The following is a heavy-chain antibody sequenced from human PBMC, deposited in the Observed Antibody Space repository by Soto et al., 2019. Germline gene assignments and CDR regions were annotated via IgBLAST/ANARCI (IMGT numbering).Heavy chain of an antibody. J-gene: IGHJ4*02. Sequence: PSETLSLTCTVSGGSIIGSYLSWIRQTPVKVLEWVGYIHYSGSTNYNPTLKSRVTMSVDSAKNQFSLQLSSVTAADTAVYFCTKYRRTDAEGYSFDYWGQGALVTVSS. CDR3: TKYRRTDAEGYSFDY. V-gene: IGHV4-59*01. CDR1: GGSIIGSY. CDR2: IHYSGST. D-gene: IGHD2-15*01.